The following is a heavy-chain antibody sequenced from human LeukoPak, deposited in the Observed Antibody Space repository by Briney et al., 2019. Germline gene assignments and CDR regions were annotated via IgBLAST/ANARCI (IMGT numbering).Heavy chain of an antibody. D-gene: IGHD7-27*01. CDR1: GFTFSSYS. J-gene: IGHJ4*02. CDR3: AKDGGLWVSAHWGDS. Sequence: GGSLRLSCAASGFTFSSYSMNGVRQAPGKGLEWVSSISSSSSYIYYADSVKGRFTISRDNAKNSLYLQMNSLRAEDTAVYYCAKDGGLWVSAHWGDSWGRGTLVTVSS. V-gene: IGHV3-21*04. CDR2: ISSSSSYI.